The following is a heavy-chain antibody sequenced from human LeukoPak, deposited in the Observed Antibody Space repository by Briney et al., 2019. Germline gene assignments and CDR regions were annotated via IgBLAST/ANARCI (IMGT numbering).Heavy chain of an antibody. D-gene: IGHD2-21*02. CDR2: ISDSGSTI. CDR3: ARDSYVVLPAIDAFDI. Sequence: GGSLRLSCVASGFTFSNYEMNWVRQAPGKGLEWVSYISDSGSTISYAESVKGRFSISRDNAKNSLYLQMNSLRAEDTAVYYCARDSYVVLPAIDAFDIWGQGTMVTVSS. CDR1: GFTFSNYE. V-gene: IGHV3-48*03. J-gene: IGHJ3*02.